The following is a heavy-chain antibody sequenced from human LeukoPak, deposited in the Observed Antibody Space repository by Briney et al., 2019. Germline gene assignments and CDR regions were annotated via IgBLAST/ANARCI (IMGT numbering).Heavy chain of an antibody. Sequence: GASVKVSCKASGYTFTGYYMHWVRQAPGQGLEWMGWINPNSGGTNYAQKFQGRVTMTRDTSISTACMELSRLRSDDTAVYYCARRWWDIVVVPAAFLADDAFDIWGQGTMVTVSS. V-gene: IGHV1-2*02. J-gene: IGHJ3*02. CDR3: ARRWWDIVVVPAAFLADDAFDI. D-gene: IGHD2-2*01. CDR1: GYTFTGYY. CDR2: INPNSGGT.